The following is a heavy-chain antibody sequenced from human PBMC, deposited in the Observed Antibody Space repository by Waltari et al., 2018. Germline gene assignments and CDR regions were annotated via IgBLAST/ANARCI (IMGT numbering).Heavy chain of an antibody. CDR2: ISSSSSYI. V-gene: IGHV3-21*01. Sequence: EVQLVESGGGLVKPGGSLRLPCAASGFTFSSNSMNWVRQPPGKGLEWVSSISSSSSYIYYADSVKGRFTISRDNAKNSLYLQMNSLRAEDTAVYYCARDVLPYSNYAYFQHWGQGTLVTVSS. CDR1: GFTFSSNS. CDR3: ARDVLPYSNYAYFQH. D-gene: IGHD4-4*01. J-gene: IGHJ1*01.